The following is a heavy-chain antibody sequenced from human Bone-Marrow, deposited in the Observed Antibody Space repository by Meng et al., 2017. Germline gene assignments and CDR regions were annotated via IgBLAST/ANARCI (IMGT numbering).Heavy chain of an antibody. Sequence: SGPTLVKPTQTLTLTCTFSGFSLSTSGMRVSWIRQPPGKALEWLARIDWDDDKFYSTSLKTRLNISKDTSKNQVGLKKTNMDPVDTATYYCARMTLDSYGAYYFDYWGQGTLVTVSS. D-gene: IGHD5-18*01. CDR3: ARMTLDSYGAYYFDY. CDR2: IDWDDDK. CDR1: GFSLSTSGMR. J-gene: IGHJ4*02. V-gene: IGHV2-70*04.